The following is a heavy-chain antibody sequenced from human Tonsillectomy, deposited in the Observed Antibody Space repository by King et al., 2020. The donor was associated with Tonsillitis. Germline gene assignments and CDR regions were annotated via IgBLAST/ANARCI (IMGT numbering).Heavy chain of an antibody. CDR1: GFSFSTYS. CDR3: ARDRIGVTDIKDGLDL. D-gene: IGHD2-21*01. CDR2: LSRSGSTI. J-gene: IGHJ3*01. Sequence: QLVQSGGGLVQPGGSLRLSCVASGFSFSTYSMNWVRQAPGKGLEWISYLSRSGSTIDYAASVEGRFTISRDNAKNSLFLHMNSLGAEDTAVYYCARDRIGVTDIKDGLDLWGQGTMVTVSS. V-gene: IGHV3-48*01.